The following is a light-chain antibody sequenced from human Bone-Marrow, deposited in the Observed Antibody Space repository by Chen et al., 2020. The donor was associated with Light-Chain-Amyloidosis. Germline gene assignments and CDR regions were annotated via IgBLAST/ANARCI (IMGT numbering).Light chain of an antibody. Sequence: SYELPQPPSVSVSPGQTARITCSGDDLPTKYAYWYQQQPGQAPVLVIHRDTERPSGFSERFSGSNSGTTATLTISGVQAEDEADYHGQSADSSGTYEVIFGGGTKLTVL. CDR3: QSADSSGTYEVI. CDR1: DLPTKY. CDR2: RDT. J-gene: IGLJ2*01. V-gene: IGLV3-25*03.